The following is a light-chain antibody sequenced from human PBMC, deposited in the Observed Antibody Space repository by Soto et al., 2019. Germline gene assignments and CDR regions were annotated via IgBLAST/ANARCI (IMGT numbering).Light chain of an antibody. V-gene: IGKV3-15*01. Sequence: VMTQSPATLSVSPGERATLSCRASESVSSNLAWYQQRPGQAPRLLIYGASTRATDTPVRFRGSGSGTEFTLPISSLQSEDFAVYYCQQYNNWPPSIIFGQGTRLEIK. J-gene: IGKJ5*01. CDR3: QQYNNWPPSII. CDR1: ESVSSN. CDR2: GAS.